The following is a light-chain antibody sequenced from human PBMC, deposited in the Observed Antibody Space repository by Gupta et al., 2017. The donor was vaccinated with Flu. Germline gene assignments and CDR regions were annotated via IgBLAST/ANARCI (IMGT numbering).Light chain of an antibody. CDR1: QGISAW. Sequence: PSSVSASVGDTVTITCRASQGISAWLAWYQQKPGKAPKLLMSAASRVESGVPTRFSGSGSGTXFTLTIXRLQPEDFATYYCQRTDNFPWTFGXGTKVEIK. V-gene: IGKV1-12*01. CDR2: AAS. CDR3: QRTDNFPWT. J-gene: IGKJ1*01.